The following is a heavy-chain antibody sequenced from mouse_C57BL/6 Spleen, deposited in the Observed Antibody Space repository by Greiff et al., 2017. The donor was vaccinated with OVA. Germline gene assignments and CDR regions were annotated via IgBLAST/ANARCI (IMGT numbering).Heavy chain of an antibody. V-gene: IGHV1-64*01. Sequence: QVQLQQPGAELVKPGASVKLSCKASGYTFTSYWMHWVKQRPGQGLEWIGMIHPNSGSTNYNEKFKSKATLTVDKSSSTAYMQLSSLTSEDSAVYYGAREGYYYGSSNFDYWGQGTTLTVSS. CDR2: IHPNSGST. CDR3: AREGYYYGSSNFDY. D-gene: IGHD1-1*01. CDR1: GYTFTSYW. J-gene: IGHJ2*01.